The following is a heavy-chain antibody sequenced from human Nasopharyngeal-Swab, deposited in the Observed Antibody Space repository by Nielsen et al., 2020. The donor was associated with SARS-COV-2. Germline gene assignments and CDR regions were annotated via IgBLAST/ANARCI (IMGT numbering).Heavy chain of an antibody. D-gene: IGHD2-21*02. CDR1: GGSISSGGYY. CDR3: ARAPIIVVVTAFDY. J-gene: IGHJ4*02. V-gene: IGHV4-31*03. CDR2: IYYSGST. Sequence: LRLSCTVSGGSISSGGYYWSWIRQHPGKGLEWIGYIYYSGSTYYNPSLKSRVTISVDTSKNQFSLKLSSVTAADTAVYYCARAPIIVVVTAFDYWGQGTLVTVSS.